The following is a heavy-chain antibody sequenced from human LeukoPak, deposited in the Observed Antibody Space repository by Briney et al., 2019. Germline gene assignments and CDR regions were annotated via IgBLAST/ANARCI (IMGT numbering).Heavy chain of an antibody. CDR1: GFTFSSYS. CDR3: AVGPDILTGYYDAFDI. J-gene: IGHJ3*02. V-gene: IGHV3-30*03. CDR2: ISYDGSNK. Sequence: GGSLRLSCAASGFTFSSYSMNWVRQAPGKGLEWVAVISYDGSNKYYADSVKGRFTISRDNSKNTLYLQMNSLRAEDTAVYYCAVGPDILTGYYDAFDIWGQGTMVTVSS. D-gene: IGHD3-9*01.